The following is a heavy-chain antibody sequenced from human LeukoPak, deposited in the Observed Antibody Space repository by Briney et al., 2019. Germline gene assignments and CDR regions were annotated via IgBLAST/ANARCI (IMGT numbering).Heavy chain of an antibody. Sequence: SETLSLTCTVSGGSISSGGYYWSWIRQHPGKGLEWIGYIYYSGSTHYNPSLKSRVTISVDTSKNQFSLKLSSVTAADTAVYYCARVFTVTRTIDYWGQGTLVTVSS. CDR2: IYYSGST. D-gene: IGHD4-17*01. CDR3: ARVFTVTRTIDY. J-gene: IGHJ4*02. CDR1: GGSISSGGYY. V-gene: IGHV4-31*03.